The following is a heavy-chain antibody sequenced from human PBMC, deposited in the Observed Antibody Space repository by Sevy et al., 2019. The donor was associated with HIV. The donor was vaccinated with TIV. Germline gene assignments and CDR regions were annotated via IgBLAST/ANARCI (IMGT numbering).Heavy chain of an antibody. CDR2: VNHSGRT. V-gene: IGHV4-34*01. CDR1: GGSFSGYF. CDR3: AREGGDYDILTGYSPRYGMDV. J-gene: IGHJ6*02. Sequence: SETLSLTCVVYGGSFSGYFWSWIRQPPGKGLEWIGEVNHSGRTNYSPSLKSRVTISVDTSKNQFTLKLSTVTAADTAVYYCAREGGDYDILTGYSPRYGMDVWGQGTTVTVSS. D-gene: IGHD3-9*01.